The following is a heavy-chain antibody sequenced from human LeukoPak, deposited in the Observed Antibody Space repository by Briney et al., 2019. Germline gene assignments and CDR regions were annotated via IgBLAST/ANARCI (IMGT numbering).Heavy chain of an antibody. Sequence: GGSLRLSCVASGFTFSAFSMNWVRQAPGKGLEWVSYISSSGSTRYYADSVKGRFTISRDNAKNLLYLQMNSLRAEDTAVYYCAREGVTVVTRYLDYWGQGTLVTVSS. V-gene: IGHV3-48*04. D-gene: IGHD4-23*01. CDR1: GFTFSAFS. CDR3: AREGVTVVTRYLDY. CDR2: ISSSGSTR. J-gene: IGHJ4*02.